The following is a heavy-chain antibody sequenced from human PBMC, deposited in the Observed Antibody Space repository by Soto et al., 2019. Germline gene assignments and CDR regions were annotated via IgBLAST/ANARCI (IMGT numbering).Heavy chain of an antibody. D-gene: IGHD3-22*01. CDR3: ARDYYDSSGYYYNWFDP. Sequence: VQLVESGGGLVKPGGSLRLSCAASGFTFSSYSMNWVRQAPGKGLEWVSSISSSSSYIYYADSVKGRFTISRDNAKNSLYLQMNSLRAEDTDVYYCARDYYDSSGYYYNWFDPWGQGTLVTVSS. CDR2: ISSSSSYI. CDR1: GFTFSSYS. J-gene: IGHJ5*02. V-gene: IGHV3-21*01.